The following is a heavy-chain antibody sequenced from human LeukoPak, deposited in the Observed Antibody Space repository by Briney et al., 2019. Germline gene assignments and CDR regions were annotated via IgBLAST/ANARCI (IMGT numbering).Heavy chain of an antibody. CDR2: IYPGDSDT. D-gene: IGHD2-15*01. J-gene: IGHJ3*02. CDR1: GYSFTSYW. CDR3: AGQDIVVVATATRAFDI. V-gene: IGHV5-51*01. Sequence: GESLKISCKGSGYSFTSYWIAWMRQMTGKGLEWMGIIYPGDSDTRYSPSFQGQVTISADKSISTAYLQWNNLKASDTAMYYCAGQDIVVVATATRAFDIWGQGTMVTVSS.